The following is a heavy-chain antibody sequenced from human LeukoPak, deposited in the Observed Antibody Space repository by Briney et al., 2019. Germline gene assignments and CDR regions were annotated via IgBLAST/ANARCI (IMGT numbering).Heavy chain of an antibody. D-gene: IGHD2-15*01. V-gene: IGHV4-39*07. CDR3: ARDQGVASNWFDP. CDR2: IYHSGST. Sequence: SETLSLTCTVSGGSISSSSYYWGWIRQPPGKGLEWIGSIYHSGSTYYNPSLKSRVTISVDTSKNQFSLKLSSVTAADTAVYYCARDQGVASNWFDPWGQGTLVTVSS. CDR1: GGSISSSSYY. J-gene: IGHJ5*02.